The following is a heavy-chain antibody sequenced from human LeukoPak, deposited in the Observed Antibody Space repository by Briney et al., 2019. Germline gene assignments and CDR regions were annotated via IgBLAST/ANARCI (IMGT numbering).Heavy chain of an antibody. CDR2: IYYSGST. CDR3: ARVRTLRGSGFDY. V-gene: IGHV4-59*01. J-gene: IGHJ4*02. CDR1: GGSISSYY. Sequence: SETLSLTCTVSGGSISSYYRSWIRQPPGKGLEWIGYIYYSGSTNYNPSLKSRVTISVDTSKNQFSLKLSSVTAADTAVYYCARVRTLRGSGFDYWGQGTLVTVSS. D-gene: IGHD5-12*01.